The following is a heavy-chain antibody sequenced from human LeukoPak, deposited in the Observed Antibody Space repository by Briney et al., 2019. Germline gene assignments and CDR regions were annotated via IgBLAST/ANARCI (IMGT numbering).Heavy chain of an antibody. D-gene: IGHD3-10*01. Sequence: GGSLRLSCAASGFTFSSYDIHWVRQVPGKGLEWISYITATGSTTYYADSLKGRLTISRDTAKSFVYLQMNSLRVDDTAVYYCARRTIITPGGFDYWGQGTLVTVSS. CDR2: ITATGSTT. CDR3: ARRTIITPGGFDY. J-gene: IGHJ4*02. CDR1: GFTFSSYD. V-gene: IGHV3-48*03.